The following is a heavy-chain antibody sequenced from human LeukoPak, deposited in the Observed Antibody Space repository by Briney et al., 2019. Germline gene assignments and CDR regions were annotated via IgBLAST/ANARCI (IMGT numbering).Heavy chain of an antibody. CDR1: GGSFSGYY. Sequence: PSETLSPTCAVYGGSFSGYYWSWIRQPPGKGLEWIGEINHSGSTNYNPSLKSRVTISVDTSKNQFSLKLSSVTAADTAVYYCARALVPAANYDYWGQGTLVTVSS. CDR3: ARALVPAANYDY. V-gene: IGHV4-34*01. CDR2: INHSGST. J-gene: IGHJ4*02. D-gene: IGHD2-2*01.